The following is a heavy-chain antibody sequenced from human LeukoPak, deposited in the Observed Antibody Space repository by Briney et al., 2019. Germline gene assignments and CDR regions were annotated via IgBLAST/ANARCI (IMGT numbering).Heavy chain of an antibody. V-gene: IGHV3-74*01. CDR3: ARDLDYGGNSNFDD. J-gene: IGHJ4*02. CDR1: GFTFSSYS. Sequence: GGSLRLSCAASGFTFSSYSMNWVRQAPGKGLVWVSRINSDGRRTTYADSLKGRFTISRDNAKNTLYLQMNSLRAEDTAVYYCARDLDYGGNSNFDDWGQGTLVTVSS. D-gene: IGHD4-23*01. CDR2: INSDGRRT.